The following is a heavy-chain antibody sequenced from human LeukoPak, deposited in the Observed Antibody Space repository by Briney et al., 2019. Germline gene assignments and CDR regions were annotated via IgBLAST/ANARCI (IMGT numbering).Heavy chain of an antibody. Sequence: ASVKVSCKASGGTFSSYAISWVRQAPGQGLEWMGRIIPNLGIANYAQKFQGRVTITADKSTSTAYMELSSLRSEDTAVYYCAREGELLKFDYWGQGTLVTVSS. CDR1: GGTFSSYA. CDR2: IIPNLGIA. CDR3: AREGELLKFDY. V-gene: IGHV1-69*04. J-gene: IGHJ4*02. D-gene: IGHD1-26*01.